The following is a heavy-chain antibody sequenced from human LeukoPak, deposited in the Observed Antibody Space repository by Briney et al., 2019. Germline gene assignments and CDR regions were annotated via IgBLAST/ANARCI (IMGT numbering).Heavy chain of an antibody. V-gene: IGHV3-74*01. CDR2: INIDGTST. Sequence: PGGSLRLSCAASGFTFSNYWMHWVRQVPGKGLVCVSRINIDGTSTSHADSVKGRFTISRDNAKNSLYLQMNSLRAEDTALYYCAKDWGSGSPYYYYMDVWGKGTTVTISS. CDR1: GFTFSNYW. CDR3: AKDWGSGSPYYYYMDV. J-gene: IGHJ6*03. D-gene: IGHD3-10*01.